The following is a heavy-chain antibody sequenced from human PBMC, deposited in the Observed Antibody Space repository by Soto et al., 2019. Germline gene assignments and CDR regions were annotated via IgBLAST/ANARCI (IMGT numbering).Heavy chain of an antibody. CDR1: GFTFSRHS. CDR2: ISGTGTFI. Sequence: EVQLVESGGGLVKPGGSLRLSCAASGFTFSRHSMNWVRRAPGKGLEWVSCISGTGTFIYYSDSVKGRFTISRDDAKSSLYLQMNSLTAEDTAVYYCARGSVIDTGDALDIWGPGTMVTVS. CDR3: ARGSVIDTGDALDI. J-gene: IGHJ3*02. D-gene: IGHD2-21*01. V-gene: IGHV3-21*06.